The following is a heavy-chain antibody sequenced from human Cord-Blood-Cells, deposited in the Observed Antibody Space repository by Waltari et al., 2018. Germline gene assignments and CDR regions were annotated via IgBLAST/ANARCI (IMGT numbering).Heavy chain of an antibody. V-gene: IGHV3-30*18. CDR2: ISYDGSNK. J-gene: IGHJ3*02. CDR1: GFTFRSYV. Sequence: QVQLVESGGGVVQPGRSLRLSCAASGFTFRSYVMHWVRQAPGKGQEWVEVISYDGSNKYYADSGKGRFTISRDNSKNTLYLQMNSLRAEDTAVYYCAKYAFDIWGQVTMVTVAS. CDR3: AKYAFDI.